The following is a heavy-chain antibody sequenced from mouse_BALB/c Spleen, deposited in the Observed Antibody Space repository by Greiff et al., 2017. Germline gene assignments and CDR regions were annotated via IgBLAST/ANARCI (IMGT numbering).Heavy chain of an antibody. CDR3: ATEHPRTTTHWYFDV. Sequence: EVQRVESGGGLVKPGGSLKLSCAASGFTFSDYYMYWVRQTPAKRLEWVATISDGGSYTYYPDSVKGRFTISRDNAKNNLYLQMSSLKSEDTAMYYGATEHPRTTTHWYFDVWGAGTTVTVSS. V-gene: IGHV5-4*02. D-gene: IGHD2-4*01. J-gene: IGHJ1*01. CDR1: GFTFSDYY. CDR2: ISDGGSYT.